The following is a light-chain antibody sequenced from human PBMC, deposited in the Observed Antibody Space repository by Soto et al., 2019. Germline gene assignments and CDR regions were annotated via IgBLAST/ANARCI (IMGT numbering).Light chain of an antibody. J-gene: IGKJ2*01. Sequence: IQMTQSPSSLSASVGDRVTITCRASQSISSYLNWYQQKQGKAPKLLIYAASSLQSGVPSRFSGSGAGTDFSLTISSRQHEDFATYYCRQSYSTPPYTFGQGTKVDIK. CDR1: QSISSY. V-gene: IGKV1-39*01. CDR2: AAS. CDR3: RQSYSTPPYT.